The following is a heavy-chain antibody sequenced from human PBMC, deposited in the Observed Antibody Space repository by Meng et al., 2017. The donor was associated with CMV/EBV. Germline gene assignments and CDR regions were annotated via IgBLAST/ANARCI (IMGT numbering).Heavy chain of an antibody. D-gene: IGHD2-2*02. J-gene: IGHJ6*02. V-gene: IGHV3-72*01. CDR1: GFTFSDHY. Sequence: GESLKISCAASGFTFSDHYMDWVRQAPGKGLEWVGRTRNKANSYTTEYAASVKGRFTISRDDSKNSLYLQMNSLKTEDTAVYYCARYCSSTSCYKGGYYYYGMDVWGQGTTVTVSS. CDR3: ARYCSSTSCYKGGYYYYGMDV. CDR2: TRNKANSYTT.